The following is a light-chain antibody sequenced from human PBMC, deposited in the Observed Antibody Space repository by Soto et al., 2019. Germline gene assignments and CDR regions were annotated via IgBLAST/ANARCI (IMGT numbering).Light chain of an antibody. Sequence: QSVLPQPASVSGSPGQSITISCSGTSSDVGGYNYVCWYQQHPGKAPKLMIYDVDNRPSGVSNRFSGSRSGNTASLTISGLQAEDEADYYCSSYTSSNTVVFGVGTKLTVL. J-gene: IGLJ2*01. CDR2: DVD. V-gene: IGLV2-14*01. CDR3: SSYTSSNTVV. CDR1: SSDVGGYNY.